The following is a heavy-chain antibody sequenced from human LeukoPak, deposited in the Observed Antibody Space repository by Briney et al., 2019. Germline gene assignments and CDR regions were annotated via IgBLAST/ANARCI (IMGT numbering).Heavy chain of an antibody. CDR2: IRYDGSNE. V-gene: IGHV3-30*02. CDR1: GFTFSSYG. D-gene: IGHD3-10*01. J-gene: IGHJ3*01. CDR3: ARDTHYYGSGSPAFDL. Sequence: GGSLRLSCAASGFTFSSYGMHWVRQAPGKGLEWVAFIRYDGSNEYYADSVKGRFTISRDNAKNSLYLQLNSLRAEDTALYYCARDTHYYGSGSPAFDLWGRGTMVTVSS.